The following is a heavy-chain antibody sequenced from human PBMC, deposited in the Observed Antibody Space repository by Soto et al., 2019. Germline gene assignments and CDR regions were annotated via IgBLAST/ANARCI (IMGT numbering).Heavy chain of an antibody. CDR2: IIPLFGTT. CDR1: GGTFSNYG. CDR3: AREKLRPKGPFDY. V-gene: IGHV1-69*01. J-gene: IGHJ4*02. Sequence: QAQLVQSGAEVKKPGFSVKVSCKASGGTFSNYGISWVRQAPGQGLEWMGGIIPLFGTTNYAQKFQGRVAITADASASTAYMEVSRLRSDDTAVYYCAREKLRPKGPFDYWGQGTMVTVSS.